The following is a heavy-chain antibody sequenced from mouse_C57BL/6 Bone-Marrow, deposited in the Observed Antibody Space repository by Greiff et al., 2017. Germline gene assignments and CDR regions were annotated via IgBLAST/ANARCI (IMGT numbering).Heavy chain of an antibody. J-gene: IGHJ1*03. CDR1: GIDFSRYW. D-gene: IGHD2-3*01. CDR2: INPDSSTI. V-gene: IGHV4-1*01. Sequence: EVKLLQSGGGLVQPGGSLRLSCAASGIDFSRYWMSWVRRAPGKGLEWIGEINPDSSTINYAPSLKDKFIISRDNAKNTLYLQMSKVRSEDTALYYCARYGYYVDWYFDVWGTGTTVTVSS. CDR3: ARYGYYVDWYFDV.